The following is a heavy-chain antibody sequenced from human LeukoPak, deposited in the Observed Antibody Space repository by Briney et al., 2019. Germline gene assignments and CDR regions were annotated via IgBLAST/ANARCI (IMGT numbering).Heavy chain of an antibody. CDR2: IKQDGSEK. V-gene: IGHV3-7*05. CDR1: GFTFSSYW. D-gene: IGHD6-13*01. J-gene: IGHJ3*02. CDR3: ARVARDSSSWHRAFDI. Sequence: GGSLRLSCAASGFTFSSYWMSGVRQAPGKGLEWVANIKQDGSEKYYADSVKGRFTISRDNAKNSLYLQMNSLRAEDTAVYYCARVARDSSSWHRAFDIWDQGTMVTVSS.